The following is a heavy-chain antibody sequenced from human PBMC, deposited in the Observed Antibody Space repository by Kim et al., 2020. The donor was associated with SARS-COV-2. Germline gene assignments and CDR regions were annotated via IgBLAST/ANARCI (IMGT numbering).Heavy chain of an antibody. Sequence: SVKVSCKASGGTFSSYTISWVRQAPGQGLEWMGRIIPILGIANYAQKFQGRVTITADKSTSTAYMELSSLRSEDTAVYYCARDTAAAGTWWFGPWGQGALVTVSS. J-gene: IGHJ5*02. CDR2: IIPILGIA. CDR3: ARDTAAAGTWWFGP. CDR1: GGTFSSYT. V-gene: IGHV1-69*04. D-gene: IGHD6-13*01.